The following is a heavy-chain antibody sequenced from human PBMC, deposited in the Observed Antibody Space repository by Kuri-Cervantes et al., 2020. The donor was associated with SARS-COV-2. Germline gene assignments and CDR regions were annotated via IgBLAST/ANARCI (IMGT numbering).Heavy chain of an antibody. Sequence: SQTLSLTCAVYGEAFSGYYWTWIRQSPGKGLEWIGEVNHRGDTNYNPSLMGRVFISVDKSNSQFSLRLTSVTAADTAVYHCARAYGLLRYIYYMDVWGKGTTVTVSS. CDR1: GEAFSGYY. CDR2: VNHRGDT. V-gene: IGHV4-34*01. CDR3: ARAYGLLRYIYYMDV. J-gene: IGHJ6*04. D-gene: IGHD3-9*01.